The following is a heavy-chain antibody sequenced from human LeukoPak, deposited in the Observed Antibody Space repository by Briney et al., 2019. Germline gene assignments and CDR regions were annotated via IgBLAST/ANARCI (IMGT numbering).Heavy chain of an antibody. Sequence: ASLKVSCKASGYTFTGYYMHWVRQAPGQGLEWMGWINPNSGGTNYAQKFQGRVTMTKDTSTSTVYMELSSLGSEDTAVYYCARGAPQYVDFWSGSGGFDPWGQGTLVIVSS. CDR2: INPNSGGT. CDR3: ARGAPQYVDFWSGSGGFDP. CDR1: GYTFTGYY. D-gene: IGHD3-3*01. V-gene: IGHV1-2*02. J-gene: IGHJ5*02.